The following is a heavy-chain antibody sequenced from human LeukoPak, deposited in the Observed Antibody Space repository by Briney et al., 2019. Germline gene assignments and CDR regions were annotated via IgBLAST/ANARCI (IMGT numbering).Heavy chain of an antibody. V-gene: IGHV1-2*06. CDR1: GYTFTGYY. Sequence: ASVKVSCKASGYTFTGYYMHWVRQAPGQGLEWMGRINPNSGGTNYAQKFQGRVTMARDTSISTAYMELSRLRSDDTAVYYCARGLNYYDSSGIDYWGQGTLVTVSS. CDR3: ARGLNYYDSSGIDY. D-gene: IGHD3-22*01. J-gene: IGHJ4*02. CDR2: INPNSGGT.